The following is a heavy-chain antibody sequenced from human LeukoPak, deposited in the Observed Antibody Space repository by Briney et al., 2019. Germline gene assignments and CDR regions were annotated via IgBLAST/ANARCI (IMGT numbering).Heavy chain of an antibody. Sequence: GGSLRLSCAASGFTFSSYSMNWVRQAPGKGLEWVSYISDSGSLIYYADSVKGRFTISRDNAKNSLYLQMNSLRAEDTAVYYCAELGITMIGGVWGKGTTVTISS. V-gene: IGHV3-48*04. J-gene: IGHJ6*04. CDR2: ISDSGSLI. D-gene: IGHD3-10*02. CDR1: GFTFSSYS. CDR3: AELGITMIGGV.